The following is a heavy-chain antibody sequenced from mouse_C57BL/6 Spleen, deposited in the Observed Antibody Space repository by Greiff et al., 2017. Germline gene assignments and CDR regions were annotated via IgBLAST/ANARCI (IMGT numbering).Heavy chain of an antibody. CDR2: IDPSDSYT. CDR3: SIPDITTVVATEAMDY. V-gene: IGHV1-59*01. D-gene: IGHD1-1*01. CDR1: GYTFTSYW. J-gene: IGHJ4*01. Sequence: QVQLKQPGAELVRPGTSVKLSCKASGYTFTSYWMHWVKQRPGQGLEWIGVIDPSDSYTNSNQKFKGKATLTVDTSSSTAYMQLSSLTSEDSAVYYCSIPDITTVVATEAMDYWGQGTSVTVSS.